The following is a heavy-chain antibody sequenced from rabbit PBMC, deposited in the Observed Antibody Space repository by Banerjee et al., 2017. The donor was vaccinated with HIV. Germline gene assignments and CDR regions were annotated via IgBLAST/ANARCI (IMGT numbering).Heavy chain of an antibody. D-gene: IGHD6-1*01. Sequence: QLEESGGGLVKPEGSLTLSCTASGFSFSNKYVMCWVRQAPGKGLEWIACINTSSGNTVYATWAKGRFTISKASWTTVTLQMTSLTAADTASYFCARDSAAREDFNLWGQGTLVTVS. CDR2: INTSSGNT. J-gene: IGHJ4*01. V-gene: IGHV1S45*01. CDR3: ARDSAAREDFNL. CDR1: GFSFSNKYV.